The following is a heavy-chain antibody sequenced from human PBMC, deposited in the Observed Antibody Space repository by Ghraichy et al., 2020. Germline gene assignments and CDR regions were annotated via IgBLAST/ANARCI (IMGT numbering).Heavy chain of an antibody. CDR3: AKGSFWVWFGEGLYFDY. D-gene: IGHD3-10*01. CDR2: ISGSGGST. CDR1: GFTFSSYA. J-gene: IGHJ4*02. V-gene: IGHV3-23*01. Sequence: GGSLRLSCAASGFTFSSYAMSWVRQAPGKGLEWVSAISGSGGSTYYADSVKGRFTISRDNSKNTLYLQMNSLRAEDTAVYYCAKGSFWVWFGEGLYFDYWGQGTLVTVSS.